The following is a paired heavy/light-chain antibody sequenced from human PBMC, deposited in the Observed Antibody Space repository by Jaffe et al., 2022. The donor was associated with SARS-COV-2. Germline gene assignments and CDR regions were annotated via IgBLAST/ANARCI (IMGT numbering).Heavy chain of an antibody. D-gene: IGHD1-26*01. CDR1: GFTFSNYA. CDR2: IVASGGNT. J-gene: IGHJ4*02. CDR3: AKQVKYTGGYDDY. Sequence: EVQLVESGGGLVRPGGSLRLSCAASGFTFSNYAMSWVRQAPGKGLEWVSRIVASGGNTYYADSVKGRFTISRDNSKNTLYLQMNSLRAEDTAIYYCAKQVKYTGGYDDYWGQGTRVTVSS. V-gene: IGHV3-23*04.
Light chain of an antibody. CDR3: QQYNSYPIT. J-gene: IGKJ5*01. CDR1: QGISNY. CDR2: AAS. V-gene: IGKV1-16*02. Sequence: DIQMTQSPSSLSASVGDRINITCRASQGISNYLAWFQQKPGKAPKSLIYAASSLQSGVPSKFSGSGSGTDFTLIISSLQPEDFATYYCQQYNSYPITFGQGTRLEIK.